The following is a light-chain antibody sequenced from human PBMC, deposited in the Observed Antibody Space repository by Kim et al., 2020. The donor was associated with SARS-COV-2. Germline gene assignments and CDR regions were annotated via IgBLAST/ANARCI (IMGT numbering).Light chain of an antibody. Sequence: LSASVGDRVTFTCRASESISAWLAWYQQKPGRPPRLLITKSANLQSGVPSRFSGSGFDTEFNLTISSLQPDDFATYFCQQYNRLYSFGQGTRLEIK. CDR3: QQYNRLYS. V-gene: IGKV1-5*03. CDR1: ESISAW. J-gene: IGKJ2*01. CDR2: KSA.